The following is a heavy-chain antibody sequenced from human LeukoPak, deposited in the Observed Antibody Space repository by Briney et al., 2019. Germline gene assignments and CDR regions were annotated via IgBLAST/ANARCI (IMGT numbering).Heavy chain of an antibody. CDR2: IWYDGSNK. Sequence: GGSLRLSCAASGFTFSSYGMHWGRPPPGKGLELVAVIWYDGSNKYYADSVKGRFTISRDNSKNTLYLQMNSLRAEDTAVYYCARDIAAALDYWGQGTLVTVSS. D-gene: IGHD6-13*01. CDR1: GFTFSSYG. J-gene: IGHJ4*02. CDR3: ARDIAAALDY. V-gene: IGHV3-33*01.